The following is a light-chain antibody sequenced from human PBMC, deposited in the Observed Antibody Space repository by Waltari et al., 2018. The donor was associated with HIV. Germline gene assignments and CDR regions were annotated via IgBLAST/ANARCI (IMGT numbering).Light chain of an antibody. CDR3: VLYMGSGRV. V-gene: IGLV8-61*02. J-gene: IGLJ3*02. Sequence: QTVVTQEPSISVSPGGTITPTCALRSGSVSTAFYPGWYQQTPGQSPRTFIYNTNFCPSGVPGSVAGSIFGKTAAISLTRAQAGDESYFYCVLYMGSGRVFGGGTRLTVL. CDR1: SGSVSTAFY. CDR2: NTN.